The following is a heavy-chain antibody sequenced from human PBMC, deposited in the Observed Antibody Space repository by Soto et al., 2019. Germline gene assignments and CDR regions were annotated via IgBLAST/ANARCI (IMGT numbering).Heavy chain of an antibody. CDR3: ARDIVVVPAAP. CDR2: INHSGST. J-gene: IGHJ5*02. V-gene: IGHV4-34*01. CDR1: GGSFSGYY. D-gene: IGHD2-2*01. Sequence: QVQLQQWGAGLLKPSETLSLTCAVYGGSFSGYYWSWIRQPPGKGLEWIGEINHSGSTNYNPSLKSRVTLSVDTSKNPFSLKLSSVTAADTAVYYCARDIVVVPAAPWGQGTLVTVSS.